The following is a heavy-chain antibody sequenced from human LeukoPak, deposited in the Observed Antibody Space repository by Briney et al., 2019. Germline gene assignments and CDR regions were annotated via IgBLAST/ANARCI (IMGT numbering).Heavy chain of an antibody. V-gene: IGHV4-4*07. J-gene: IGHJ4*02. CDR2: VYTSGST. D-gene: IGHD3-3*01. Sequence: SETLSLTCTVSGGSIINYSWSWTRQPAGKGREWIGRVYTSGSTNYNPSLKSRVTMSVDTSKNQFSLKLSSVTAADTAVYYCARESGYSGYYFDYWGQGTLVTVSS. CDR3: ARESGYSGYYFDY. CDR1: GGSIINYS.